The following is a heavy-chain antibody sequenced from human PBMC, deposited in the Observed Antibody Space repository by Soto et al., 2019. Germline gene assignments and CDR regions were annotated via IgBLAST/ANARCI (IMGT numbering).Heavy chain of an antibody. Sequence: SVKVSCKASGYTFTSSYMQWVRQAPGQRLEWIGWINANSGNTNYAQKFQDRVTMTRDTSTSTAYMELSSLRSEDTAVYYCAADPAYYDSSGYYIGYYYYGMDVWGQGTTVTVSS. CDR2: INANSGNT. J-gene: IGHJ6*02. V-gene: IGHV1-58*02. D-gene: IGHD3-22*01. CDR3: AADPAYYDSSGYYIGYYYYGMDV. CDR1: GYTFTSSY.